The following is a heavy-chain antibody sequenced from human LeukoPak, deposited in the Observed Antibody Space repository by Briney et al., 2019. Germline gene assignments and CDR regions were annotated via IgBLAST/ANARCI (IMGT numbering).Heavy chain of an antibody. D-gene: IGHD1-26*01. J-gene: IGHJ4*02. CDR3: ASLGGYQNGNFDY. V-gene: IGHV4-59*08. CDR2: IHYSGST. CDR1: GGSISSYY. Sequence: SETLSLTCTVSGGSISSYYWGWIRQPPEKGLEWIGSIHYSGSTNYNPSLKSRVTISIDTSKNHFSLKLSSVTAADTAVYYCASLGGYQNGNFDYWGRGALVTVSS.